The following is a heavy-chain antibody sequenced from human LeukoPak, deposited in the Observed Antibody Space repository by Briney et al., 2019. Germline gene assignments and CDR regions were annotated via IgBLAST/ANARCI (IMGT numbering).Heavy chain of an antibody. J-gene: IGHJ4*02. CDR2: ISGSGGST. Sequence: GGSLRLSCAASGFTLSSYAMSWVRQAPGKGLEWVSAISGSGGSTYYADSVKGRFTISRDNSKNTLYLQMNSLRAEDTAIYYCAKRRIVGASIDYWGQGTLVTVSS. CDR1: GFTLSSYA. V-gene: IGHV3-23*01. CDR3: AKRRIVGASIDY. D-gene: IGHD1-26*01.